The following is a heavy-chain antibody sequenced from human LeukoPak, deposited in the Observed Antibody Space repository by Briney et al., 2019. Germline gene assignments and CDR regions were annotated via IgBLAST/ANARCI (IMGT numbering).Heavy chain of an antibody. CDR1: GFTFDDYG. CDR3: AKQTYSNSPADYYMDV. Sequence: PGGSLRLSCAASGFTFDDYGMSWVRQAPGKGLEWVSGINWNGGSTGYADSVKGRFTISRDNAKNSLYLQMNSLRAEDTALYHCAKQTYSNSPADYYMDVWGKGTTVTVSS. CDR2: INWNGGST. J-gene: IGHJ6*03. D-gene: IGHD4-11*01. V-gene: IGHV3-20*01.